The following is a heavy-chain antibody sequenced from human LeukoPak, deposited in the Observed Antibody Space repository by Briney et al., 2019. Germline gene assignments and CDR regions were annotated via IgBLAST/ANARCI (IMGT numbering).Heavy chain of an antibody. J-gene: IGHJ4*02. D-gene: IGHD3-10*01. Sequence: SETLSLTCTVSGGSISTYYWSWIRQPPGKGLEWIGFISFSGSTNYNPSLKSRVTISIDTSKDQFSLKLSSVTAADTAVYYCARGGFGELLSEFDYWGQGTLVTVSS. CDR2: ISFSGST. CDR1: GGSISTYY. CDR3: ARGGFGELLSEFDY. V-gene: IGHV4-59*01.